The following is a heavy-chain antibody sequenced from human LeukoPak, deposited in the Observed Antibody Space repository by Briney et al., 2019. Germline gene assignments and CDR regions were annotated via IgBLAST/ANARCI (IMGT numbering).Heavy chain of an antibody. J-gene: IGHJ5*02. D-gene: IGHD5-12*01. Sequence: SETLSLTCTVSGGSMTSGNYYWTWIRQRPGRGLEWIGHTFYTGSTYYNPSLKNRLSISVDTSKNQFSLNLTSVTAADTAVYFCARAVSMQIWWATVFDPWGQGTQVTVSS. CDR2: TFYTGST. CDR1: GGSMTSGNYY. CDR3: ARAVSMQIWWATVFDP. V-gene: IGHV4-31*03.